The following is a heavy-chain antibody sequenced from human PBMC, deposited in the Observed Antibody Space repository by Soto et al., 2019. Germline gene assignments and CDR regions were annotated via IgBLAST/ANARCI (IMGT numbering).Heavy chain of an antibody. V-gene: IGHV4-59*01. CDR2: ISHRGST. CDR1: GVSISSYY. J-gene: IGHJ3*02. CDR3: AREGGSDDFILTTYYSTSAFDI. Sequence: PSETLSLTCTVSGVSISSYYWSWIRQPPEKGLEWIGSISHRGSTNYNPSLRSRVTISVDTSKNQFSLNLSSVTAADTAVYYCAREGGSDDFILTTYYSTSAFDICGQGTKVTV. D-gene: IGHD3-9*01.